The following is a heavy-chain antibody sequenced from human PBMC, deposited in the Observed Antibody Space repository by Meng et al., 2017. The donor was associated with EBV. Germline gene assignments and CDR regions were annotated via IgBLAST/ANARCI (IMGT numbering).Heavy chain of an antibody. CDR1: GGSMCSSNW. CDR3: VGTRTGTPDY. J-gene: IGHJ4*02. CDR2: IYHSGST. Sequence: QVQREASGTGLVEPSRSLSLPCAVSGGSMCSSNWWSWVRQPPGKGLEWIGEIYHSGSTNYNPSLKSRVTISVDKSKNQFSLKLSSVTAADTAVYYCVGTRTGTPDYWGQGTLVTVSS. V-gene: IGHV4-4*02. D-gene: IGHD1-1*01.